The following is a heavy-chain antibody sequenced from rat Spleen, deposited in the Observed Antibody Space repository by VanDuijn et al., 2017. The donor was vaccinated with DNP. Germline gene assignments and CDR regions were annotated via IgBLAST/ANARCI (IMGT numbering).Heavy chain of an antibody. CDR3: ARTASYKSGYYFDY. CDR1: GFSLTSNG. CDR2: IWAVGNT. V-gene: IGHV2-72*01. Sequence: QVKLKESGPGLMQPSETLSLTCTVSGFSLTSNGVGWVRQPLGKGLVWMGTIWAVGNTNYSSAVQSRLSISRDPSNSQVFLKMNSLQTEDTAIYFCARTASYKSGYYFDYWGQGVMVTVSS. D-gene: IGHD4-3*01. J-gene: IGHJ2*01.